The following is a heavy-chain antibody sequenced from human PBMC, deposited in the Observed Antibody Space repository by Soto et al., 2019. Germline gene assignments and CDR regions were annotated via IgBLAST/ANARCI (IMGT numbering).Heavy chain of an antibody. J-gene: IGHJ6*02. D-gene: IGHD6-19*01. V-gene: IGHV5-51*01. CDR2: IYPGDSDT. CDR3: VRPRRLNSSGYGHYYYGMDV. CDR1: GYSFTSYW. Sequence: ESLKISCKGSGYSFTSYWIGWVRQMPGKGLEWMGIIYPGDSDTRYSPSFQGQVTISADKSISTAYLQWSSLKASDTAMYYCVRPRRLNSSGYGHYYYGMDVWGQGTTVTVSS.